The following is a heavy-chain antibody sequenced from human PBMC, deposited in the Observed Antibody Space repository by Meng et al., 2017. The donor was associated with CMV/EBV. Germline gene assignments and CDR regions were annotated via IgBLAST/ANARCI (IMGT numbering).Heavy chain of an antibody. Sequence: GGSLRLSCAVSGFTSSSYEMNWVRQAPGKGLEWVSYISSRGSTIYYADSVKGRFTISRDNAKNSLYLQMNSLRAEGTAVYYCARVRYYGSGSYTYYYYGMDVWGQGTTVAVSS. CDR2: ISSRGSTI. V-gene: IGHV3-48*03. CDR1: GFTSSSYE. J-gene: IGHJ6*02. D-gene: IGHD3-10*01. CDR3: ARVRYYGSGSYTYYYYGMDV.